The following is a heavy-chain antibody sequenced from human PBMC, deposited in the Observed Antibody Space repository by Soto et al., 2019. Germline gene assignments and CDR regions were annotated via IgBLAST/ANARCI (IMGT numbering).Heavy chain of an antibody. J-gene: IGHJ4*02. CDR1: GFTFSSYW. Sequence: GGSLRLSCAASGFTFSSYWMSWVRQAPGKGLEWVANIKQDGSEKYYVDSVKGRFTISRDNAKNSLYLKMNSLRAEDTAVYYCARVYYEYVWGSYRTRKYFDYWGQGTLVTVSS. CDR3: ARVYYEYVWGSYRTRKYFDY. D-gene: IGHD3-16*02. CDR2: IKQDGSEK. V-gene: IGHV3-7*01.